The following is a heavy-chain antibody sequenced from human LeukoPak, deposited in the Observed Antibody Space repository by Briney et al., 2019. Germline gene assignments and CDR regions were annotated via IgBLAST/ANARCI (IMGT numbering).Heavy chain of an antibody. Sequence: SETLSLTCTVSGGSISSGGYYWSWIRQHPGKGLEWIGYIYYSGSTYYNPSLKSRVTISVDTSKSQFSLKLSSVTAADTAVYYCARVPPTDYDFWSGYYLLDAFDIWGQGTMVTVSS. D-gene: IGHD3-3*01. CDR2: IYYSGST. CDR1: GGSISSGGYY. V-gene: IGHV4-31*03. J-gene: IGHJ3*02. CDR3: ARVPPTDYDFWSGYYLLDAFDI.